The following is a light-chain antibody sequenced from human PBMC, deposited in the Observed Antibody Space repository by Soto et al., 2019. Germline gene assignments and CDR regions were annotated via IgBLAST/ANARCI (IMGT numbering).Light chain of an antibody. CDR2: YNT. CDR1: SSNIGAGYD. Sequence: QSALTQPPSVSGAPGQRVTISCTGSSSNIGAGYDVHWYQHLPGTAPKLLIYYNTNRPSGVPDRFSGSKSGTSASLAITGLQAEDEADYYCQSYDSSLSGVVFGGGTKLTVL. J-gene: IGLJ2*01. CDR3: QSYDSSLSGVV. V-gene: IGLV1-40*01.